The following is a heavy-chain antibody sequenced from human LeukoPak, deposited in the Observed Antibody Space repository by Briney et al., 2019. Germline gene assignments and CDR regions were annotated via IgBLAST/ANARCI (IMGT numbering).Heavy chain of an antibody. Sequence: GGSLRLSCAASGFTFSSHSMTWVRQAPGKGLEWVSYISSSSSTTYYADSVKGRFTISRDNAKNSLYLQMNSLRAEDTAVYYCARGSRATRDAFDIWGQGTMVTVSS. D-gene: IGHD1-26*01. J-gene: IGHJ3*02. CDR1: GFTFSSHS. V-gene: IGHV3-48*01. CDR3: ARGSRATRDAFDI. CDR2: ISSSSSTT.